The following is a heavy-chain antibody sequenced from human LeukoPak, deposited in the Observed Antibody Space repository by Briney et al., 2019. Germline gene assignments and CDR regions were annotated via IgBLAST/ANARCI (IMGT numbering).Heavy chain of an antibody. J-gene: IGHJ4*02. CDR2: INSDGSMT. CDR1: GFTLRGYW. D-gene: IGHD2-2*01. V-gene: IGHV3-74*01. CDR3: GSATASWHPYIDY. Sequence: GGSLRLSCAASGFTLRGYWMHWFRQVPGKGLVWVSRINSDGSMTSYADSVKGRFTISRDNAENTLYLQMNSLRAEDTAVYFCGSATASWHPYIDYWGQGTPVSVSS.